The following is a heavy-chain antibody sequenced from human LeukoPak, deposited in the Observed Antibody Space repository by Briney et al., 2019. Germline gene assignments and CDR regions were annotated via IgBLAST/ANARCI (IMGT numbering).Heavy chain of an antibody. J-gene: IGHJ4*02. CDR1: GGSFSGYQ. CDR2: ITSAGNT. V-gene: IGHV3-23*01. CDR3: AKGGGPYHLPTDY. Sequence: ETLSLTCAVYGGSFSGYQWSWLRQAPGKGLEWVSAITSAGNTYYADSVKGRFTISRDSSKNTLYLQMNSLRSEDTAVYYCAKGGGPYHLPTDYWGQGTLVTVSS. D-gene: IGHD2-2*01.